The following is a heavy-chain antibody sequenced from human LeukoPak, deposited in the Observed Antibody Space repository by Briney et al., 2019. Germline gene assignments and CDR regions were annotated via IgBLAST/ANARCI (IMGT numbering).Heavy chain of an antibody. D-gene: IGHD3-22*01. CDR2: IIPIFGTA. CDR3: ARPDDSSGDLWVDP. CDR1: EGTFCSYA. J-gene: IGHJ5*02. V-gene: IGHV1-69*01. Sequence: GASVKVSCEASEGTFCSYAISWVRQAPGQGLEWMGGIIPIFGTANYAQKFQGRVTITADESTSTAYMELSSLRSEDTAVYYCARPDDSSGDLWVDPWGQGTLVTVSS.